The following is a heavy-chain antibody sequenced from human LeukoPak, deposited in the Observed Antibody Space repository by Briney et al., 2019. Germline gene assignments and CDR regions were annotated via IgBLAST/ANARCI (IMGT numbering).Heavy chain of an antibody. CDR3: ARRGRFCSGDNCYFAY. D-gene: IGHD2-15*01. CDR2: IRQDGSEN. J-gene: IGHJ4*02. Sequence: GGSLRLSCAASGFTFSNFHMSWVRQAPGKGLEWVANIRQDGSENSYVDSVKGRFTISRDNAKNSLYLQMSSLRAEDTAVYYCARRGRFCSGDNCYFAYWGQGTLVTVSS. V-gene: IGHV3-7*01. CDR1: GFTFSNFH.